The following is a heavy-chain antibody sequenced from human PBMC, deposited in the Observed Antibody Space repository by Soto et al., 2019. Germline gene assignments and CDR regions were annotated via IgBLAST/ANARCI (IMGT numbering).Heavy chain of an antibody. Sequence: QVQLVESGGGVVQPGRSLRLACAASGFTFSSYGMHWVRQAPGKGLEWVAVICYDGTKKYYTESVKGRFTISRDNSKNTLYLQMNSLRAEDPAVYYCARDGRYYYDSSGYSPPDYWGQGTLVTVSS. CDR1: GFTFSSYG. CDR2: ICYDGTKK. V-gene: IGHV3-33*01. CDR3: ARDGRYYYDSSGYSPPDY. J-gene: IGHJ4*02. D-gene: IGHD3-22*01.